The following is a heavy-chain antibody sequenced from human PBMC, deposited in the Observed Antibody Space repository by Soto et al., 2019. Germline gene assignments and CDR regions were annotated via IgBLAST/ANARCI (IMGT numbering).Heavy chain of an antibody. J-gene: IGHJ4*02. CDR2: ISANSGNT. CDR1: GFIFNNYA. Sequence: ASVKVSCKAFGFIFNNYASSWVRQAPGQGLEWMGWISANSGNTNYAQKLQGRVTMTTDTSTSTAYMELRSLRSDDTAVYYCATAGNYDSSGRDFWGQGTLVTVSS. CDR3: ATAGNYDSSGRDF. D-gene: IGHD3-22*01. V-gene: IGHV1-18*04.